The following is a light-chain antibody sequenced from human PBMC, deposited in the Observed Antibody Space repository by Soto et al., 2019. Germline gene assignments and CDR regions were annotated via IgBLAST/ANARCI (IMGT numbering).Light chain of an antibody. CDR2: KAS. Sequence: DIQMTQSPSTLSGSVGDRVTITCRASQTISSWLAWYQQKPGKAPKLLIYKASSLESGVPSRFSGSGSGTEFTLTISSLQPDDFATYYCQQYNSYSEAFGQGTTGDIK. J-gene: IGKJ1*01. CDR3: QQYNSYSEA. V-gene: IGKV1-5*03. CDR1: QTISSW.